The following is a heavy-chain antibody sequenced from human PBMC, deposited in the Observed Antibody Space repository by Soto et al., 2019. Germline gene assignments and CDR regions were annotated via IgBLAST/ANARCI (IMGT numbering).Heavy chain of an antibody. D-gene: IGHD2-15*01. CDR2: IIPILGIA. CDR1: GGTFSSYT. V-gene: IGHV1-69*02. CDR3: ARGGDCSGGSCYLPDY. Sequence: QIQLVQSGAEVQKPGSSVKVSCKASGGTFSSYTISWVRQAPGQGLEWMGRIIPILGIANYAQKFQGRVTITADKSTSTAYMELSSLRSEDTAVYYCARGGDCSGGSCYLPDYWGQGTLVTVSS. J-gene: IGHJ4*02.